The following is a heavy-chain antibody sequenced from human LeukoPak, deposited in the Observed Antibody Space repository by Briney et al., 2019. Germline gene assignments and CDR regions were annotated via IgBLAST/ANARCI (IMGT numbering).Heavy chain of an antibody. D-gene: IGHD6-19*01. J-gene: IGHJ3*02. CDR2: ISGSGGST. V-gene: IGHV3-23*01. CDR3: AKDEGTRVSQWGIAVASFLGAFDI. Sequence: PGGSLRLSCAASGFTFSSYAMSWVRQAPGKGLEWVSAISGSGGSTYYADSVKGRFTISRDNSKNTLYLQMNSLRAEDTAVYYCAKDEGTRVSQWGIAVASFLGAFDIWGQGTMVTVSS. CDR1: GFTFSSYA.